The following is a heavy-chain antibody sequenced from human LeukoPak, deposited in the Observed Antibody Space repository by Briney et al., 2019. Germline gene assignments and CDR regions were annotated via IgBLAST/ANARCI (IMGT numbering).Heavy chain of an antibody. J-gene: IGHJ2*01. CDR2: IAHDGNNK. Sequence: GGSLRLSCAASQFTFSNYVMHWVRQAPGKGLEWVAVIAHDGNNKFYSDSVKGRFAISRDNSKNTLYLQMSSLSAEETAAYFCAKGGAANSYWYFDLWGRGTLVTVSS. D-gene: IGHD2-15*01. V-gene: IGHV3-30*09. CDR3: AKGGAANSYWYFDL. CDR1: QFTFSNYV.